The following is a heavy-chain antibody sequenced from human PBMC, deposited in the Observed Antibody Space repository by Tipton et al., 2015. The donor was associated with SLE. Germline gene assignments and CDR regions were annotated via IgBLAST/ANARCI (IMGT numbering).Heavy chain of an antibody. CDR2: IYYSGST. CDR1: GGSISSYY. D-gene: IGHD2-15*01. J-gene: IGHJ4*02. CDR3: ARVGVVVASYFDY. Sequence: TLSLTCTVSGGSISSYYWSWIRQPPGKGLEWIGYIYYSGSTNYNPSLKSRVTISVGTSKNQFSLKLSSVTAADTAVYYCARVGVVVASYFDYWGQGTLVTVSS. V-gene: IGHV4-59*01.